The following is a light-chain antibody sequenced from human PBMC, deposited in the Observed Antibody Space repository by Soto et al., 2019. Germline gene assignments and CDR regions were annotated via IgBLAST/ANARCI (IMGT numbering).Light chain of an antibody. V-gene: IGKV3-20*01. CDR2: GAS. Sequence: EIVLTQSPGTLSLSPGERASLSCRASQSVRSSSLAWYQQKPGQPPRLLIYGASSRATGIPDRFSGSGSGTDFTLTISCLQSEDFATYYCQQYYSYPWTFGQGTKVDI. J-gene: IGKJ1*01. CDR3: QQYYSYPWT. CDR1: QSVRSSS.